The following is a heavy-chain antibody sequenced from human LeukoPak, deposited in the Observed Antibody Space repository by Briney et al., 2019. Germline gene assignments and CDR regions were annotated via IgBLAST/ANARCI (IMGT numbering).Heavy chain of an antibody. CDR2: ISSSGSTI. Sequence: GGSLRLSCAASGFTFSNYYMSWIRQAPGKVLEWVSYISSSGSTIYYADSVKGRFTISRDNAKNSLYLQMNSLRAEDTAVYYCARDSTPLEYSSGYYPDAFDIWGQGTMVTVSS. D-gene: IGHD3-22*01. J-gene: IGHJ3*02. CDR3: ARDSTPLEYSSGYYPDAFDI. CDR1: GFTFSNYY. V-gene: IGHV3-11*01.